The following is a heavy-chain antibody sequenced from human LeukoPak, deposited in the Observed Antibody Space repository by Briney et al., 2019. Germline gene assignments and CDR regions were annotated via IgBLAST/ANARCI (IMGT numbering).Heavy chain of an antibody. CDR3: ARDKNPTVFDY. J-gene: IGHJ4*01. CDR2: INPNSGGT. V-gene: IGHV1-2*02. Sequence: ASVKVSCKASGYTFTGYYMHWVRQAPGQGLEWMGWINPNSGGTNYAQKFQGRVTMTRDTSISTAYMEVTRLTSDDTAIYYCARDKNPTVFDYWGQGTLVTVSS. CDR1: GYTFTGYY.